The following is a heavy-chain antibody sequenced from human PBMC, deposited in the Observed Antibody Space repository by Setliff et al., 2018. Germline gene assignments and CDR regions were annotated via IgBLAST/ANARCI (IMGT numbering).Heavy chain of an antibody. CDR2: INHSGST. D-gene: IGHD3-9*01. CDR3: ARAVLRYIDYYYNMDI. V-gene: IGHV4-34*01. J-gene: IGHJ6*03. Sequence: SETLSLTCAVYGGSFSGYYWSWIRQPPGNGLEWIGEINHSGSTNYHPSLKSRVTISVDTSKNQFSLKLSSVTAANTAVYYCARAVLRYIDYYYNMDIWGKGTTVTVSS. CDR1: GGSFSGYY.